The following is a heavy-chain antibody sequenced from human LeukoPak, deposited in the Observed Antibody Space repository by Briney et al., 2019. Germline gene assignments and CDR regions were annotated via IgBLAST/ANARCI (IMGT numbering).Heavy chain of an antibody. J-gene: IGHJ4*02. D-gene: IGHD6-25*01. CDR2: ISGTGSRT. CDR1: GFSFSDHY. CDR3: ARSTVTAAGALDY. V-gene: IGHV3-11*01. Sequence: GALRLSCVASGFSFSDHYMTWIRQAPGKGLEWVSYISGTGSRTYYGDAGKGRFTISRDNAKRLVDLQMNSLRADDTAIYYCARSTVTAAGALDYWGQGILVTVPS.